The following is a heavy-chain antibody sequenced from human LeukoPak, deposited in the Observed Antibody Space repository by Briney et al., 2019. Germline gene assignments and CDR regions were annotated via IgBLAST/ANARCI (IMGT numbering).Heavy chain of an antibody. V-gene: IGHV4-34*01. J-gene: IGHJ6*02. Sequence: PSETLSLTCAVYGGSFSGYYWSWIRQPPGKGLEWIGEINHSGSTNYNPSLKSRVTISVDTSKNQFSLKLSSVTAADTAVYYCASLLGYCSSTSCLGDGMDVWGQGTTVTVSS. CDR2: INHSGST. D-gene: IGHD2-2*01. CDR3: ASLLGYCSSTSCLGDGMDV. CDR1: GGSFSGYY.